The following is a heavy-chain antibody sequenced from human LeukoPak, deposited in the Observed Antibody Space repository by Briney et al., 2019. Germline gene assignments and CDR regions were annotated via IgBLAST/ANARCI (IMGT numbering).Heavy chain of an antibody. D-gene: IGHD3-3*01. CDR1: GGSISSYY. Sequence: PSETLSLTCTVSGGSISSYYWSWIRQPAGKGLEWIGRIYTSGSTNYNPSLKSRVTMSVDTSKNQFSLKLSSVTAADTAVYYCARHGHTHYDFWSGYPNNWFDPWGQGTLVTVSS. V-gene: IGHV4-4*07. CDR2: IYTSGST. CDR3: ARHGHTHYDFWSGYPNNWFDP. J-gene: IGHJ5*02.